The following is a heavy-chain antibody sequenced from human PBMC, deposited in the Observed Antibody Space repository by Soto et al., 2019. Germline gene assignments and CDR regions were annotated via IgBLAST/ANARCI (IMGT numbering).Heavy chain of an antibody. D-gene: IGHD4-17*01. CDR3: ARGNYGDYVVDF. J-gene: IGHJ4*02. V-gene: IGHV3-48*02. CDR2: ISSSCSTI. CDR1: GFSFNNYN. Sequence: EVQLVESGGGLVQPGGSLRLSCAASGFSFNNYNMNWVRQAPGKGLEWVSYISSSCSTIYYADSVKGRFIISRDNAKNSLYLQMNSLRDEDTAVYYCARGNYGDYVVDFWGQGTLVTVSS.